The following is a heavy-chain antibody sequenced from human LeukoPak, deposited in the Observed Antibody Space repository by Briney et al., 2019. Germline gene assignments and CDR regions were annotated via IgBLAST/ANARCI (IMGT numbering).Heavy chain of an antibody. Sequence: GGSLRLSCAASGFTVSSNYMSWVRQAPGKGLEWVSEIYSDGSTYYAASVKGRFSISRDNSKNTVYLQLNSLSAEDTAIYYCAKRGAGVGATVAPGDYWGQGTLVTVSS. CDR3: AKRGAGVGATVAPGDY. CDR1: GFTVSSNY. CDR2: IYSDGST. V-gene: IGHV3-53*01. D-gene: IGHD1-26*01. J-gene: IGHJ4*02.